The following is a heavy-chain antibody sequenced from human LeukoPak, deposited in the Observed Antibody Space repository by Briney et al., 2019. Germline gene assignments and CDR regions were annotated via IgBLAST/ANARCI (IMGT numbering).Heavy chain of an antibody. CDR2: ISSTGGST. CDR1: GFTFSNYA. Sequence: GGSLRLFCSASGFTFSNYAMHWVRQAPGKGLEYVSVISSTGGSTYYADSVKGRFTVSRDNSKNTLYLQTSSLRAEDTAVYYCVKEWLVIINYYFDYWGQGTLVTVSS. V-gene: IGHV3-64D*06. J-gene: IGHJ4*02. D-gene: IGHD3-22*01. CDR3: VKEWLVIINYYFDY.